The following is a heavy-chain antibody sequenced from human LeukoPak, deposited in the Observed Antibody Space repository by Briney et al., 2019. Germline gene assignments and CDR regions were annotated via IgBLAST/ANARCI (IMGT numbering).Heavy chain of an antibody. D-gene: IGHD2-15*01. V-gene: IGHV3-64D*06. CDR1: GFTFSSYA. J-gene: IGHJ4*02. CDR3: VKDRRRDCSGGSCFRSGFDY. Sequence: GGSLRLSCSASGFTFSSYAMHWVRQAPGKGLEYVSAISSNGGSTYYADSVKGRFTISRDNSKNTLYLQMSSLRAEDTAVYYCVKDRRRDCSGGSCFRSGFDYCGQGTLVTVSS. CDR2: ISSNGGST.